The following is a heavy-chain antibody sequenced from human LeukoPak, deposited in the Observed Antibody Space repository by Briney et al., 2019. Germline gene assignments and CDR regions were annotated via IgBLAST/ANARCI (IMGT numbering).Heavy chain of an antibody. D-gene: IGHD6-13*01. CDR2: ISGSGGST. V-gene: IGHV3-23*01. CDR3: AKSPGQQLVWRGWFDP. J-gene: IGHJ5*02. Sequence: GGSLRLSCAASGFTFRSYGMSWVRQAPGKGLEWVSGISGSGGSTYYADSVKGRFTISRDNSKNTLYLQMNSLRAGDTAVYYCAKSPGQQLVWRGWFDPWGQGTLVTVSS. CDR1: GFTFRSYG.